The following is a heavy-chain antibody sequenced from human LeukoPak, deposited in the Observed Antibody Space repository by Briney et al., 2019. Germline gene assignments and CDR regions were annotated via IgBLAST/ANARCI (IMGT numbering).Heavy chain of an antibody. D-gene: IGHD4-23*01. CDR3: AKDLGGNERNDY. J-gene: IGHJ4*02. Sequence: GGSLRLSCAASGFTFSSYAMSWVRQAPGKGLEWVSAISGSGGSTYYADSVKGRFTISRDNSKNTLYLQTNSLRAEDTAVYYCAKDLGGNERNDYWGQGTLVTVSS. CDR2: ISGSGGST. CDR1: GFTFSSYA. V-gene: IGHV3-23*01.